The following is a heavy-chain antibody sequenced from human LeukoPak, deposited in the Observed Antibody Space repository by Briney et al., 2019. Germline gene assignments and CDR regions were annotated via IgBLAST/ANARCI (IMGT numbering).Heavy chain of an antibody. J-gene: IGHJ5*02. V-gene: IGHV3-30*01. D-gene: IGHD3-10*01. CDR3: ARDRITMVRGVGNWFDP. Sequence: GGSLRLSCAASGFTFSSYAMHWVRQAPGKGLEWVAVISYDGSNKYYADSVKGRFTTSRDNSKNTLYLQMNSLRAEDTAVYYCARDRITMVRGVGNWFDPWGQGTLVTVSS. CDR1: GFTFSSYA. CDR2: ISYDGSNK.